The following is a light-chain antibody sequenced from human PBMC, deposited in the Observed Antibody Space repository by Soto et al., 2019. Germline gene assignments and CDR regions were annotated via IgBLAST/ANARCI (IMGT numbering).Light chain of an antibody. CDR2: EVS. CDR1: SSDVGAHNY. Sequence: QSALTQPASVSGSPGPSITISCTGTSSDVGAHNYVSWYQQHPGKAPKLMIYEVSNRPSGVSNRFSGSKSGNTASLTISGLQAEDEGDYYCSSYTSSSTYVFGSGTNFTVL. CDR3: SSYTSSSTYV. J-gene: IGLJ1*01. V-gene: IGLV2-14*01.